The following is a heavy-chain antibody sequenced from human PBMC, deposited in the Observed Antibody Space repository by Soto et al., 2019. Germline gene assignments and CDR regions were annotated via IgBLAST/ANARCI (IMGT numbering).Heavy chain of an antibody. D-gene: IGHD6-19*01. CDR2: ISAYNGNT. CDR1: GYTFTSYG. V-gene: IGHV1-18*04. CDR3: ARNSIAVAGIPYFDY. Sequence: ASVKVSCKASGYTFTSYGISWVRQAPGQGLEWMGWISAYNGNTNYAQKLQGRVTMTTDTSTSTAYVELRSLRSDDTAVYYCARNSIAVAGIPYFDYWGQGTLVTVSS. J-gene: IGHJ4*02.